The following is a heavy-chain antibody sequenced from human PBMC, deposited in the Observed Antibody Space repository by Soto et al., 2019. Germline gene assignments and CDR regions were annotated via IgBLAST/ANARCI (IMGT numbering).Heavy chain of an antibody. V-gene: IGHV4-34*01. CDR3: ARNIGGKEATGNMGFDH. Sequence: PSETLSLTCAVYGGSFSGYYWSWIRQPPGKGLEWIGEINHSGSTNYNPSLKSRATISVDTSKNQFSLKLTSVTAADTAVYYCARNIGGKEATGNMGFDHWGQGTPVTVSS. CDR2: INHSGST. CDR1: GGSFSGYY. D-gene: IGHD1-1*01. J-gene: IGHJ4*02.